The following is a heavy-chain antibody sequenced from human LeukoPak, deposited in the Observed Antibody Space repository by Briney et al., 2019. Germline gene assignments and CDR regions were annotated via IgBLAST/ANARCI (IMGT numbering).Heavy chain of an antibody. Sequence: PSETLSLTCAVYGASFIGYYWSWIRQPPGKGRGWIGYIYYSGSTNYNPSLKSRVTISVDTSKNQFSLKLSSVTAADTAVYYCARQRSSSLHSYGMDVWGQGTTVTVSS. CDR3: ARQRSSSLHSYGMDV. V-gene: IGHV4-59*08. CDR2: IYYSGST. J-gene: IGHJ6*02. CDR1: GASFIGYY. D-gene: IGHD6-6*01.